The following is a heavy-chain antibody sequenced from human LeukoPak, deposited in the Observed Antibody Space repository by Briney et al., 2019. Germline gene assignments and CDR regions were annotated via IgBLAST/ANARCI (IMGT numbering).Heavy chain of an antibody. CDR3: AKEATPRRYFDY. J-gene: IGHJ4*02. CDR1: GFTVSSNY. Sequence: GGSLRLSCAASGFTVSSNYMSWVRQAPGKGLEWVSVIYSGGSTYYADSVKGRFTISRDNSKNTLYLQMNSLRAEDTAVYYCAKEATPRRYFDYWGQGTLVTVSS. CDR2: IYSGGST. V-gene: IGHV3-66*01. D-gene: IGHD1-14*01.